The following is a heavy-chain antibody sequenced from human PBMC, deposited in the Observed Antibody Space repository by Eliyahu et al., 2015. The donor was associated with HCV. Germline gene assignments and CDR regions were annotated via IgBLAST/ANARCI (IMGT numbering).Heavy chain of an antibody. CDR3: ARDTGDWAAPPDY. V-gene: IGHV3-48*02. CDR2: IGDSGVXK. D-gene: IGHD2-21*02. Sequence: EVQLVESGGGLVQPGGSLRLSCAASGFTFSTYSXXWVRQAPGKGLEGVSFIGDSGVXKLYADSVKGRFTVSRDNAKGSVFLQMSSLRDEDTAVYYCARDTGDWAAPPDYWGQGTLVTVSS. CDR1: GFTFSTYS. J-gene: IGHJ4*02.